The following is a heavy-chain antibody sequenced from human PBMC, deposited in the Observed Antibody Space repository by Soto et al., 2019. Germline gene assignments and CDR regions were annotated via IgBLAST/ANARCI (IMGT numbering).Heavy chain of an antibody. J-gene: IGHJ4*02. V-gene: IGHV4-31*03. CDR2: IYYSGTT. D-gene: IGHD6-19*01. CDR3: ASQATGWYPDY. CDR1: GFSISSGGYY. Sequence: PSETLSLTCNFSGFSISSGGYYLSWIRQHPGKGLEWIGYIYYSGTTYYNPSLKSRLTISVDTSKNQFSLKLSSVTAADTAVYYCASQATGWYPDYWGQGTLVTVSS.